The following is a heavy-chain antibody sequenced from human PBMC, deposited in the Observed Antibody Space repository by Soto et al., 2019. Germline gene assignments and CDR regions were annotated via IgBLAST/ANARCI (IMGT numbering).Heavy chain of an antibody. Sequence: PGGSLRLSCTASGFTFSSYAMSWVRQAPGKGLEWVSAISGSGGSTYYADSVKGRFTISRDNSKNTLYLQMNSLRAEDTAVYYCAKDTTIYTAITNYYYCYGMDVWGQGTTVTVSS. V-gene: IGHV3-23*01. D-gene: IGHD3-3*01. CDR3: AKDTTIYTAITNYYYCYGMDV. J-gene: IGHJ6*02. CDR2: ISGSGGST. CDR1: GFTFSSYA.